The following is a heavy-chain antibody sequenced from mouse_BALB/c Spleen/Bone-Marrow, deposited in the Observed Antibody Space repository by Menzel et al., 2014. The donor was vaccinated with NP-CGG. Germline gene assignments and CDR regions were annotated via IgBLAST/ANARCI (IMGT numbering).Heavy chain of an antibody. Sequence: EVKLVESGGGLVQPGGSLKLSCAASGFTFSNYGMSWVRQTPDERLELVVTINSDGGSTYYPDSVKGRFTIYRDTAKNTLYLQMSSLKSEETAMYYCVRGNYGNYVDYFDFWGQGTTLTVSS. CDR2: INSDGGST. J-gene: IGHJ2*01. CDR3: VRGNYGNYVDYFDF. D-gene: IGHD2-1*01. CDR1: GFTFSNYG. V-gene: IGHV5-6-3*01.